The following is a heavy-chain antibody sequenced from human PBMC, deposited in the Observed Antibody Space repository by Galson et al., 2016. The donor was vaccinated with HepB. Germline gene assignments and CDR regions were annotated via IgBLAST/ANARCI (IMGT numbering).Heavy chain of an antibody. CDR1: GFSFSSHS. V-gene: IGHV3-21*01. CDR2: IGSRGSYI. D-gene: IGHD4-17*01. Sequence: SLRLSCAASGFSFSSHSMNWVRQAPGKGLEWVSSIGSRGSYIYYTASVKGRFTISRDNAKNSLYLQMNSLRAEDTAVYYCARDKDYGDYVGTYHYYGMGVWGQGTTVTVSS. J-gene: IGHJ6*02. CDR3: ARDKDYGDYVGTYHYYGMGV.